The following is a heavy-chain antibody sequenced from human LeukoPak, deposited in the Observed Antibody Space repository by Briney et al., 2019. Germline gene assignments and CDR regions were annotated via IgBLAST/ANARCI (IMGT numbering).Heavy chain of an antibody. D-gene: IGHD3-3*01. CDR2: IYYSGST. CDR1: GGSISSGDYH. Sequence: SETLSLTCTVSGGSISSGDYHWSWIRQPPGKGLEWIGYIYYSGSTYYNPSLKSRVTISVDTSKNRVSLKLSSVTAADTAVYCCARTMSVGVVIIPPAGWFDPWGQGTLVTVSS. CDR3: ARTMSVGVVIIPPAGWFDP. V-gene: IGHV4-30-4*01. J-gene: IGHJ5*02.